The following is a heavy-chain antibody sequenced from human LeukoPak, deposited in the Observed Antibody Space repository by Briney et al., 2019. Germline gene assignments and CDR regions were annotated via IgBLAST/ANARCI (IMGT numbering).Heavy chain of an antibody. CDR1: GFTFSSYW. Sequence: GGSLRLSCAASGFTFSSYWMHWVRQAPGKGLVWVSRINSDGSSTSYADSVKGRFTISRDNAKNTLYLQMNSLRAEDTAVCYCARADGIDYFDYWGQGTLVTVSS. CDR3: ARADGIDYFDY. V-gene: IGHV3-74*01. J-gene: IGHJ4*02. CDR2: INSDGSST.